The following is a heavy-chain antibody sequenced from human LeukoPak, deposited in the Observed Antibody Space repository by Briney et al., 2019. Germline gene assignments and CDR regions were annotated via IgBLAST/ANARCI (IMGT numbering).Heavy chain of an antibody. CDR3: AKEKLPSGYSFLTDY. V-gene: IGHV3-30*18. Sequence: GRSLILSCAASGFTFSSYGMHWVRQAPGKGLEWVAVISYDGPNKYYADSAKGRFTISRDDSKSTLYLQMNSLRAEDTAVYYCAKEKLPSGYSFLTDYWGQGTLVTVSA. CDR2: ISYDGPNK. CDR1: GFTFSSYG. J-gene: IGHJ4*02. D-gene: IGHD5-18*01.